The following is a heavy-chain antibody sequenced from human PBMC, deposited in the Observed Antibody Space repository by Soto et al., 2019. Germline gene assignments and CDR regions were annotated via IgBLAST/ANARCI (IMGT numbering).Heavy chain of an antibody. CDR1: GDSINSDKYY. CDR3: ARLEGLATISYYFDF. Sequence: SETLSLTCSVSGDSINSDKYYWGWIRQPPGKGLEWIGSIYFLGNTYYNPSLQTRVTISLEKSKSQFSPKLNSVTAADSALYFCARLEGLATISYYFDFWGQGALVTVSS. CDR2: IYFLGNT. D-gene: IGHD3-9*01. J-gene: IGHJ4*02. V-gene: IGHV4-39*01.